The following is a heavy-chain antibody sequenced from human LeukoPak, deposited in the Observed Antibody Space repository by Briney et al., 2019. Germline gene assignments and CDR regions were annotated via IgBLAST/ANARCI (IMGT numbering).Heavy chain of an antibody. V-gene: IGHV1-24*01. CDR1: RYTLTQLA. CDR2: FDPEDGET. D-gene: IGHD6-13*01. CDR3: ARVTSSWADYSYYGLDV. Sequence: ASVKVSCKVSRYTLTQLAIHWVRQAPGKGLEWMGGFDPEDGETVYAQKFQDRVTMTEDTSTDTASMELTSLASEDTAVYYCARVTSSWADYSYYGLDVWGQGTTVTVSS. J-gene: IGHJ6*02.